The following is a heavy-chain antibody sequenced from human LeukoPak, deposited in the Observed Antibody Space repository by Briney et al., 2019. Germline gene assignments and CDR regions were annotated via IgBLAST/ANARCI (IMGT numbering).Heavy chain of an antibody. D-gene: IGHD2-2*01. CDR1: GFTFSSYA. J-gene: IGHJ4*02. CDR2: ISGSGGST. CDR3: AKDPPRVVPAAMEPGPHLGHLPGGDY. Sequence: GRSLRLSCAASGFTFSSYAMSWVRQAPGKGLEWVSAISGSGGSTYYADSVKGRFTISRDNSKNTLYLQMNSLRAEDTAVYYCAKDPPRVVPAAMEPGPHLGHLPGGDYWGQGTLVTVSS. V-gene: IGHV3-23*01.